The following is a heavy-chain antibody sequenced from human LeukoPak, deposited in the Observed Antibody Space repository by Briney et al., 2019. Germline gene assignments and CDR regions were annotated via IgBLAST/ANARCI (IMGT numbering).Heavy chain of an antibody. CDR1: GASISGNY. J-gene: IGHJ4*02. V-gene: IGHV4-59*01. CDR2: IYYSGST. CDR3: ARDLGDTSYIDY. Sequence: PSETLSLTCTVSGASISGNYWSWIRQPPGKGLEWIGYIYYSGSTKYNPSLNSRVTISADTSKNQFSLKLNSVTAAYTAVYYCARDLGDTSYIDYWGQGTLVTVSS. D-gene: IGHD3-10*01.